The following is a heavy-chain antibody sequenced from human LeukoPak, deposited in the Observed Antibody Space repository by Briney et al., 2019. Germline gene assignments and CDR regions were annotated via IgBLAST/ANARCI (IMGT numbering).Heavy chain of an antibody. CDR1: GFTVSSNY. CDR3: ARDAMVRGVIITGFDY. CDR2: IYSGGRT. V-gene: IGHV3-66*02. Sequence: AGGSLRLSYAPSGFTVSSNYMSWVRQAPGNGLESVSVIYSGGRTYHADSVQGRFTISSDNTKNTLYFQLNSVRAEDTAVYYCARDAMVRGVIITGFDYWGQGTLVTVSS. D-gene: IGHD3-10*01. J-gene: IGHJ4*02.